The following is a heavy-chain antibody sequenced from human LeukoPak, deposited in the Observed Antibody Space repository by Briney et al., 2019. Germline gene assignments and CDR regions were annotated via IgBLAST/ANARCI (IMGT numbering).Heavy chain of an antibody. J-gene: IGHJ4*02. D-gene: IGHD1-20*01. CDR2: ISYDGSNK. CDR3: AKDRGYNWNDEGGYFDY. V-gene: IGHV3-30*18. CDR1: GFTFSSYG. Sequence: PGGSLRLSCAASGFTFSSYGMHWVRQAPGKALEWVAVISYDGSNKYYADSVKGRFTISRDNSKNTLYLQMNSLRAEDTAVYYCAKDRGYNWNDEGGYFDYWGQGTLVTVSS.